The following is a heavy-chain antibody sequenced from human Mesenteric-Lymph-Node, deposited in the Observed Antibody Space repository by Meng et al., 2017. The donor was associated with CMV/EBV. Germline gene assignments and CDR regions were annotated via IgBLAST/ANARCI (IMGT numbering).Heavy chain of an antibody. CDR2: MSYDGSNN. V-gene: IGHV3-30*04. D-gene: IGHD1-1*01. CDR3: ATEEVGNGLRD. CDR1: GFTFSSYA. Sequence: GGSLRLSCAASGFTFSSYAMHWVRQAPGKGLEWVAVMSYDGSNNYYADSVKGRFTISRDNSKNTLYLQMNSLRAEDTAVYYCATEEVGNGLRDWGQGTLVTVSS. J-gene: IGHJ4*02.